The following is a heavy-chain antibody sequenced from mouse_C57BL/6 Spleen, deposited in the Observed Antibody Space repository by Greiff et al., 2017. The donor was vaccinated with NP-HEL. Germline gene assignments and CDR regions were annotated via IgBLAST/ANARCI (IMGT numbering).Heavy chain of an antibody. Sequence: EVHLVESGGGLVQPGGSLKLSCAASGFTFSDYYMYWVRQTPEKRLEWVAYISNGGGSTYYPDTVKGRFTISRDNAKNTLYLQMSRLKSEDTAMYYCARMGDYDGYYFDYWGQGTTLTVSS. CDR2: ISNGGGST. CDR1: GFTFSDYY. V-gene: IGHV5-12*01. CDR3: ARMGDYDGYYFDY. J-gene: IGHJ2*01. D-gene: IGHD2-4*01.